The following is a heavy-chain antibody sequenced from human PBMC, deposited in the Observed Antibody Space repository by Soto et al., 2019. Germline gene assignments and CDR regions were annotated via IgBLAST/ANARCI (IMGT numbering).Heavy chain of an antibody. Sequence: EVQLVESGGGLVQPGGSLKLSCAASGFTFSGSAMHWVRQASGQGLEWVGRIRSKANSYATAYAPSVKGRFTVSRDDSRNTTYLQLNSRKSEDTAVYYCTPEGTGFDYWGQGTLVTFSS. CDR3: TPEGTGFDY. CDR2: IRSKANSYAT. CDR1: GFTFSGSA. D-gene: IGHD1-1*01. J-gene: IGHJ4*02. V-gene: IGHV3-73*02.